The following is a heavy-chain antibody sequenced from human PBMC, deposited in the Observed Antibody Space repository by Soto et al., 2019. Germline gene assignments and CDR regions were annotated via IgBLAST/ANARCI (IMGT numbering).Heavy chain of an antibody. J-gene: IGHJ6*02. V-gene: IGHV1-69*13. CDR1: GGTFSSYA. CDR2: IIPIFGTA. D-gene: IGHD6-6*01. Sequence: SVKVSCKASGGTFSSYAISWVRQAPGQGLEWMGGIIPIFGTANYAQKFQGRVTITADESTSTAYMELSSLRSQDTAVYYCARGRGQGEQLRYYYYGMDVWGQGTTVTVSS. CDR3: ARGRGQGEQLRYYYYGMDV.